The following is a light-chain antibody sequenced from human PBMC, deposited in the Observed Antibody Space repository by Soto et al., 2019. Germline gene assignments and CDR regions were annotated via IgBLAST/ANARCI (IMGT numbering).Light chain of an antibody. CDR1: QSISSW. CDR3: QQYNSYSWT. CDR2: DAS. J-gene: IGKJ1*01. Sequence: DIQMTQSPSTLSASVGDRVTITCRASQSISSWLAWYQQKPGKAPKLLIYDASSLESGVPSRFSGSGSGTEFTLTLSSLQPEDFANYYCQQYNSYSWTFGQGTKVEIK. V-gene: IGKV1-5*01.